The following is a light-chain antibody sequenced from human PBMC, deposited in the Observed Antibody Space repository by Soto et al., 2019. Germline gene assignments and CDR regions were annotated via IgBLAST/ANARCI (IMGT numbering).Light chain of an antibody. CDR1: QGLLYFSNNLDY. CDR2: WAS. CDR3: QQYYTTPLN. V-gene: IGKV4-1*01. Sequence: DIVMTQSPESLAVSLGETATINCKSSQGLLYFSNNLDYLTWYQQKPGQPPRLLIYWASTRESGVTDRFSGSGSGTDFILTITSLQAESVAVYYCQQYYTTPLNFVPGTKVEIK. J-gene: IGKJ3*01.